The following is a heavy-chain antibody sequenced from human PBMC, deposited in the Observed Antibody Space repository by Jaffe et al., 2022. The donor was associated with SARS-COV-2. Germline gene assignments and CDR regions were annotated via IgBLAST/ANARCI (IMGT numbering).Heavy chain of an antibody. CDR3: AAMTTVTTDYYYGMDV. J-gene: IGHJ6*02. D-gene: IGHD4-4*01. V-gene: IGHV2-26*01. CDR1: GFSLSNARMG. Sequence: QVTLKESGPVLVKPTETLTLTCTVSGFSLSNARMGVSWIRQPPGKALEWLAHIFSNDEKSYSTSLKSRLTISKDTSKSQVVLTMTNMDPVDTATYYCAAMTTVTTDYYYGMDVWGQGTTVTVSS. CDR2: IFSNDEK.